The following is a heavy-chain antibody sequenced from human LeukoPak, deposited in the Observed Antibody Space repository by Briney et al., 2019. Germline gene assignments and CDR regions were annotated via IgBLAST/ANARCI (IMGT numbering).Heavy chain of an antibody. CDR3: ARDNDDILTGSLGPNAFDI. D-gene: IGHD3-9*01. V-gene: IGHV3-11*04. J-gene: IGHJ3*02. CDR2: ISSSGSII. CDR1: GFTFSDSY. Sequence: GGSLRLSCAASGFTFSDSYMSWIRQAPGKGLEWVSYISSSGSIIYYTDSVKGRFTISRDNAKNSLYLQMNSLRAEDTAVYYCARDNDDILTGSLGPNAFDIWGQGTMVTVSS.